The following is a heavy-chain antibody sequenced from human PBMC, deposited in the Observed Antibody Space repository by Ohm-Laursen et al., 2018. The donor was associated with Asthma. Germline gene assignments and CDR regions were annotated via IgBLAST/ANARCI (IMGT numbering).Heavy chain of an antibody. V-gene: IGHV4-59*01. J-gene: IGHJ2*01. CDR1: GASFSTYY. CDR2: IYSTGST. D-gene: IGHD2-2*02. CDR3: ARVPDIVVVPAAIPYWYFDL. Sequence: TLSLTCTLSGASFSTYYWGWIRQPPGKGLEWIGYIYSTGSTNYNPSLESRVTISIDTSTNQFSLKLSSVTAADTAVYYCARVPDIVVVPAAIPYWYFDLWGRGTLVTVSS.